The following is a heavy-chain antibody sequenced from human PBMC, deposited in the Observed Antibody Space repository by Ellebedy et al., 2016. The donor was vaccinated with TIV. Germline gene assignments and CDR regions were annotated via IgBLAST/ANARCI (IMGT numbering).Heavy chain of an antibody. CDR1: GFSFRNYW. CDR2: IYQDGSDK. CDR3: ARRGSYGDYAVQVNNWFDR. Sequence: GESLKISCAASGFSFRNYWMGCVRQAPGKGLEWVANIYQDGSDKYYVDSVKGRFTISRDNAKNSLYLQLNSLRVEDTAVYYCARRGSYGDYAVQVNNWFDRWGQGTLVTV. J-gene: IGHJ5*02. V-gene: IGHV3-7*01. D-gene: IGHD4-17*01.